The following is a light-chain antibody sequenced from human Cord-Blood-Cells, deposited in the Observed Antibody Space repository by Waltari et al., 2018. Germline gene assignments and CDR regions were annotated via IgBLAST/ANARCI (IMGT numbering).Light chain of an antibody. V-gene: IGLV1-47*01. CDR2: RNN. CDR1: SSTLGHNY. Sequence: QSVLTQPPSASGTPGQRVTISCSGSSSTLGHNYVSWYQQLPGTAPKRLSYRNNQRPSGVPDRFSGSKSDTSAALAISGLRSEDEADYYCAAWDDSLSGVVFGGGTKLTVL. CDR3: AAWDDSLSGVV. J-gene: IGLJ2*01.